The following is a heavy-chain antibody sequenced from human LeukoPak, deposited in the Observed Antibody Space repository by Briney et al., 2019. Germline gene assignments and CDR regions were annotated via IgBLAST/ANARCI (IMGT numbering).Heavy chain of an antibody. CDR2: ISSRGSTI. J-gene: IGHJ4*02. V-gene: IGHV3-11*01. CDR1: GFTFSDYY. Sequence: SGGSLRLPCAASGFTFSDYYMIWIRQAPGKGLEWVSYISSRGSTIYYADSVRGRFTISRDNAKTSLYLQMNSLRAEDTAVYYCARVAGKAAAGSSGPDSWGQGTLVTVSS. CDR3: ARVAGKAAAGSSGPDS. D-gene: IGHD6-13*01.